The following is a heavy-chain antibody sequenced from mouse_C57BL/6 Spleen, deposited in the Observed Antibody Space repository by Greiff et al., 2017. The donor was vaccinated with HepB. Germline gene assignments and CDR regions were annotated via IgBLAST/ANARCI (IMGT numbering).Heavy chain of an antibody. D-gene: IGHD1-1*01. CDR2: ISDGGSYT. CDR3: ARAPYHTGFAY. CDR1: GFTFSSYA. V-gene: IGHV5-4*03. Sequence: EVKLVESGGGLVKPGGSLKLSCAASGFTFSSYAMSWVRQTPEKRLEWVATISDGGSYTYYPDNVKGRFTISRDNAKNNLYLQMSHLKSEDTAMYYCARAPYHTGFAYWGQGTLVTVSA. J-gene: IGHJ3*01.